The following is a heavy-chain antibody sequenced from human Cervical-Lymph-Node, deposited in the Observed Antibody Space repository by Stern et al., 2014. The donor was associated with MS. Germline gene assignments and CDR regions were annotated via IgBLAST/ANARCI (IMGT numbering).Heavy chain of an antibody. J-gene: IGHJ4*02. D-gene: IGHD5-24*01. V-gene: IGHV3-74*02. CDR3: ATLGWADY. Sequence: EVQLVESGGGLVQPGGSLRLSCAASGFSFSSYWMHWVRQAPGKGLVLVSRIDSDGSTTGYADSVKGRFTISRDNAKNTLYLQMNSLRAGDTAVYYCATLGWADYWGQGTLVTVSS. CDR1: GFSFSSYW. CDR2: IDSDGSTT.